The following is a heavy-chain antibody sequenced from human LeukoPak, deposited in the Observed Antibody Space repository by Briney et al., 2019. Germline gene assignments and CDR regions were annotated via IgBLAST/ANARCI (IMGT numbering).Heavy chain of an antibody. V-gene: IGHV1-46*03. CDR1: GYTFTSYY. CDR2: INPSGGST. CDR3: ARDLIRYCSSASCYEVGRWNNWFDP. D-gene: IGHD2-2*01. Sequence: GASVKVSCKASGYTFTSYYMHWVRQAPGQGLEWMGIINPSGGSTSYAQKFQGRVTMTRDTSTSTVYMELSSLRSEDTAVYYCARDLIRYCSSASCYEVGRWNNWFDPWGQGTLVTVSS. J-gene: IGHJ5*02.